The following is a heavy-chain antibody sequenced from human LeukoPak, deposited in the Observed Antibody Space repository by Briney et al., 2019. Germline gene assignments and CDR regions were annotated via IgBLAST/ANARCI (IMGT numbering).Heavy chain of an antibody. D-gene: IGHD6-19*01. CDR3: ARVRLPPDSSGWYSGFRFDL. CDR2: IYYSGST. J-gene: IGHJ2*01. V-gene: IGHV4-39*07. Sequence: TSETLSLTCTVSGGSISSSSYYWGWIRQPPGKGLEWIANIYYSGSTYYNPSLKSRVTISVDTSKNQLSLKLSSVTAADTAVYYCARVRLPPDSSGWYSGFRFDLWGRGTLVTVSS. CDR1: GGSISSSSYY.